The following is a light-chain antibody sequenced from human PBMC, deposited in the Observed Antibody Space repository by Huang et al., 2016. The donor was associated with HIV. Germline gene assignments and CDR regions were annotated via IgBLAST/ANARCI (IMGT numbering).Light chain of an antibody. CDR2: AAS. CDR1: QTISNY. Sequence: DIQMTQSPSSLSASAGDRVTITCRASQTISNYLNWYQQKSGEAQKLLIYAASSLQIGVPSRFSGSGSVTDFTLTIRSLQPEDFATYYCQQSYSVPYTFGQGTKLEI. V-gene: IGKV1-39*01. CDR3: QQSYSVPYT. J-gene: IGKJ2*01.